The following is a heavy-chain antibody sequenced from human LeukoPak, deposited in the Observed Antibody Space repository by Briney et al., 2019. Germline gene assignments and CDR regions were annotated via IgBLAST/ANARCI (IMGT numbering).Heavy chain of an antibody. J-gene: IGHJ4*02. CDR3: ARLDLGTTYFES. Sequence: ASETLSLTCTVSGGSISSYYWSWIRQPPGKGLEWIGYIYYSGSTNYNSSLKSRVTISVDTSKNQFSLRLTSVTAADTAVYYCARLDLGTTYFESWGQGTLVTVSS. V-gene: IGHV4-59*08. D-gene: IGHD1-7*01. CDR1: GGSISSYY. CDR2: IYYSGST.